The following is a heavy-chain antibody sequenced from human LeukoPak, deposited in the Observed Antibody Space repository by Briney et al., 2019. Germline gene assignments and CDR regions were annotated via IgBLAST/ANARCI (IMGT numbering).Heavy chain of an antibody. J-gene: IGHJ4*02. CDR1: GCTFTGYY. CDR2: ISAYNGNT. V-gene: IGHV1-18*04. CDR3: ATGPRPNGYSLY. D-gene: IGHD2-8*01. Sequence: ASVKVSCMASGCTFTGYYMHWVRQAPGQGLEWMGWISAYNGNTNYAQKLQGRVTMTTDTSTSTAYMELRSLRSDDTAVYYCATGPRPNGYSLYWGQGTLVTVSS.